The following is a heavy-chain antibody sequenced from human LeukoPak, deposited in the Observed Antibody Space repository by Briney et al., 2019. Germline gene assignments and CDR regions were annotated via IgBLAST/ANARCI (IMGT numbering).Heavy chain of an antibody. D-gene: IGHD3-16*01. Sequence: GGSLRLSCAASGFTFSSYAMGWVRQAPGKGLEWVSAISGSGGSTYYADSVKGRFTISRDNSKDTLYLQMNSLRAEDTAVYYCAKGYYDYVWGSYYFDYWGQGTLVTVSS. V-gene: IGHV3-23*01. J-gene: IGHJ4*02. CDR3: AKGYYDYVWGSYYFDY. CDR1: GFTFSSYA. CDR2: ISGSGGST.